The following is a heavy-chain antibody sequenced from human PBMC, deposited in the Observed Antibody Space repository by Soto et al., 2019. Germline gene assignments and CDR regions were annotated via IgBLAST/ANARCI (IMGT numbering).Heavy chain of an antibody. J-gene: IGHJ5*02. CDR1: GYTFTRYY. CDR2: INPRGGST. D-gene: IGHD3-10*01. CDR3: ARDQDGSGTYYFNWFDT. V-gene: IGHV1-46*01. Sequence: ASVKVSCKASGYTFTRYYMHWVRQAPGQGLEWMGIINPRGGSTSYAQKFQGRVTLTRDTSTSTVYMELSSLRSEDTAVYYCARDQDGSGTYYFNWFDTWGQGTLVTVSS.